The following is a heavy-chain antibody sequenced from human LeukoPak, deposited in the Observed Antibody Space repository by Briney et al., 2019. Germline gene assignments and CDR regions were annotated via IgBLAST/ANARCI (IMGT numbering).Heavy chain of an antibody. CDR3: ARDMYGGIAVAGTRYNWFDP. D-gene: IGHD6-19*01. V-gene: IGHV4-4*07. CDR1: GGSISSYY. CDR2: IYTSGST. J-gene: IGHJ5*02. Sequence: PSETLSLTCTVSGGSISSYYRSWIRQPAGKGLEWIGRIYTSGSTNYNPSLKSRVTMSVDTSKNQFSLKLSSVTAADTAVYYCARDMYGGIAVAGTRYNWFDPWGQGTLVTVSS.